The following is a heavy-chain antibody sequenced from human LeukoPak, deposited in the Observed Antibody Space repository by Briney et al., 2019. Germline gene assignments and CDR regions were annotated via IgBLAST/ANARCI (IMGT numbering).Heavy chain of an antibody. CDR2: IYTSGST. CDR3: ARGGDRFDY. D-gene: IGHD4-17*01. J-gene: IGHJ4*02. V-gene: IGHV4-61*02. Sequence: PSQTLSLTCTVSGGSISSGSYYWSWIRQPAGKELEWIGRIYTSGSTNYNPSLKSRVTISVDTSENQFSLKLSSVSAADTAVYYCARGGDRFDYWGQGTLVTVSS. CDR1: GGSISSGSYY.